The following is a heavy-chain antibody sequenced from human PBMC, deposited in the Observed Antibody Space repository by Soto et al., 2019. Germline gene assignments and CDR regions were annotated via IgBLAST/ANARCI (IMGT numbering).Heavy chain of an antibody. CDR2: MNPNSGDT. V-gene: IGHV1-8*01. J-gene: IGHJ4*02. D-gene: IGHD6-13*01. Sequence: QVQLVQSGAEVKKPGASVKVSCKASGYTFNNYHIHWVRQATGQGLEWMGWMNPNSGDTGYAQKFQGRVILTRDTSITAAYMELSGLRSEDTAVYYCARGGGGRWYSGDYWGQGTLVTVSS. CDR3: ARGGGGRWYSGDY. CDR1: GYTFNNYH.